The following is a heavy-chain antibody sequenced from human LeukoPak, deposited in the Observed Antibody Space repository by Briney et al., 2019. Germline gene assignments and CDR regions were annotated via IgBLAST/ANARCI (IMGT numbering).Heavy chain of an antibody. V-gene: IGHV1-69*05. CDR1: GGTFSSYA. J-gene: IGHJ4*02. CDR3: ARTYNWGSPHFDY. Sequence: ASVKVSCKASGGTFSSYAISWVRQAPGQGLEWMGGIIPIFGTANYAQKFQGRVTITTDESTSTAYMELSSLRSEDTAVHYGARTYNWGSPHFDYGAREPWSPSPQ. CDR2: IIPIFGTA. D-gene: IGHD7-27*01.